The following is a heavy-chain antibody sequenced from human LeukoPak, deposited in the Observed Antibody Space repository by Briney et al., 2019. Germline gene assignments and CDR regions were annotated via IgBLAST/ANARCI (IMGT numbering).Heavy chain of an antibody. CDR2: ISSSSSYI. Sequence: GGSLGLSCAASGFTFSSYSMNWVRQAPGKGLEWVSSISSSSSYIYYADSVKGRFTISRDNAKNSLYLQMNSLRAEDTAVYYCARGGYYYDSSGYYYWGQGTLVTVSS. CDR3: ARGGYYYDSSGYYY. CDR1: GFTFSSYS. J-gene: IGHJ4*02. V-gene: IGHV3-21*01. D-gene: IGHD3-22*01.